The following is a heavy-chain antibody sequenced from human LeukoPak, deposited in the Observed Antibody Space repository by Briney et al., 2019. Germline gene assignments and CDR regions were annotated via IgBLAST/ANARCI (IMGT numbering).Heavy chain of an antibody. CDR1: GGSISSGGYS. CDR3: ARGGMAMVRRFDY. Sequence: MSSETLSLTCAVSGGSISSGGYSWSWIRQPPGKGLEWIGYIYHSGSTNYNPSLKSRVTISVDTSKNQFSLKLSSVTAADTAVYYCARGGMAMVRRFDYWGQGTLVTVSS. J-gene: IGHJ4*02. CDR2: IYHSGST. D-gene: IGHD3-10*01. V-gene: IGHV4-30-2*01.